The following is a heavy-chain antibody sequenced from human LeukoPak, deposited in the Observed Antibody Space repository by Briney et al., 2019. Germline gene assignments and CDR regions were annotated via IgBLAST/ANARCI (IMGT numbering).Heavy chain of an antibody. Sequence: RGSLRLSCAASGFTFSDYYMSWVRPAPGKGREWVANIKNDGSEKNYVESLKGRFTISRDNAKKSLYLQMNSLRAEDTAVYYCARDSTWYPIDYWGPGTLVTVSS. CDR3: ARDSTWYPIDY. CDR1: GFTFSDYY. J-gene: IGHJ4*02. D-gene: IGHD6-13*01. CDR2: IKNDGSEK. V-gene: IGHV3-7*01.